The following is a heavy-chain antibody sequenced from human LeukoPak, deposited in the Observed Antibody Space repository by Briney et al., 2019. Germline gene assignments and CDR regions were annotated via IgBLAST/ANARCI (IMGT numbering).Heavy chain of an antibody. CDR2: ISWNSGSI. Sequence: GGSLRLSCAASGFTFDDYAMHWVRQAPGKGLEWVSGISWNSGSIGYADSVKGRFTISRDNAKNSLYLQMNSLRAEDTAVYYCAREIHTRYYYYYYMDVWGKGTTVTVSS. D-gene: IGHD2-15*01. CDR3: AREIHTRYYYYYYMDV. V-gene: IGHV3-9*01. CDR1: GFTFDDYA. J-gene: IGHJ6*03.